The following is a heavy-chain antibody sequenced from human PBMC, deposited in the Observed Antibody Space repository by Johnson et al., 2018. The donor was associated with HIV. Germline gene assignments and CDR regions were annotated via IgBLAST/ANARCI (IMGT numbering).Heavy chain of an antibody. V-gene: IGHV3-66*01. CDR1: GFTFDDYA. J-gene: IGHJ3*02. D-gene: IGHD3-3*01. CDR3: ARDAGVDDAFDI. CDR2: IYSGGST. Sequence: MQLVESGGGLVQPGRSLRLSCAASGFTFDDYAMHWVRQAPGKGLEWVSVIYSGGSTYYADSVKGRFTISRDNSKNTLYLQMNSLRAEDTAVYYCARDAGVDDAFDIWGQGTMVTVSS.